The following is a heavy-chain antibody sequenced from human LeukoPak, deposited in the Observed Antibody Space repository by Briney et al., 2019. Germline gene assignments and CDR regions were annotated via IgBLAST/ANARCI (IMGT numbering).Heavy chain of an antibody. D-gene: IGHD3-22*01. V-gene: IGHV1-69*05. CDR3: ARGDPYDSSGYFVY. CDR1: GGTFSSYA. J-gene: IGHJ4*02. Sequence: GSSVKVSCKASGGTFSSYAISWVRQAPGQGLEWMGGIIPIFGTANYAQKFQGRVTITTDESTSTAYMELSSLRSEDTAVYYCARGDPYDSSGYFVYWGQGTLVTVSS. CDR2: IIPIFGTA.